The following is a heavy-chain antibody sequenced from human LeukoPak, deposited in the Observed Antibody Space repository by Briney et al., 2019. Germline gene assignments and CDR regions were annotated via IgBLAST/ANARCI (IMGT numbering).Heavy chain of an antibody. CDR2: ISSSGSTI. Sequence: GGSLRLSCAASGFTFSSYEMNWVRQAPGKGLEWVSYISSSGSTIYYADSVRGRFTISRDNAKNSLYLQMNSLRAEDTAVYYRARDGVLLWFGEPASAFDIWGQGTMVTVSS. V-gene: IGHV3-48*03. D-gene: IGHD3-10*01. CDR1: GFTFSSYE. CDR3: ARDGVLLWFGEPASAFDI. J-gene: IGHJ3*02.